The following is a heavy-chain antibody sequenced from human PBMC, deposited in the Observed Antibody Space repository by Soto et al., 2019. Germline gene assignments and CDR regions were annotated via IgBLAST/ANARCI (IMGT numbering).Heavy chain of an antibody. V-gene: IGHV4-34*01. D-gene: IGHD5-18*01. CDR3: ARGGVDTAMVTGGGSYYYGMDV. CDR2: INHSGST. CDR1: GGSFSGYY. J-gene: IGHJ6*02. Sequence: SETLSLTCAVYGGSFSGYYWSWIRQPPGKGLEWIGEINHSGSTNYNPSLKSRVTISVDTSKNQFSLKLGSVTAADTAVYYCARGGVDTAMVTGGGSYYYGMDVWGQGTTVTVSS.